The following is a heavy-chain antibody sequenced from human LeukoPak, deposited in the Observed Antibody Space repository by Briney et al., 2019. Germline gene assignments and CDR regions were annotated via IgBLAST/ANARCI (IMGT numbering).Heavy chain of an antibody. CDR1: GGSISRFY. CDR3: ARDSPVPNY. Sequence: PSEALSLTCAVPGGSISRFYWSWIRQPPGKGLEWIGYIHYSGSTNYNPSLKSRVTISVDTSKNQFSLNLSSVTAADTAVYYCARDSPVPNYWGQGTLVTVSS. D-gene: IGHD6-19*01. CDR2: IHYSGST. J-gene: IGHJ4*02. V-gene: IGHV4-59*01.